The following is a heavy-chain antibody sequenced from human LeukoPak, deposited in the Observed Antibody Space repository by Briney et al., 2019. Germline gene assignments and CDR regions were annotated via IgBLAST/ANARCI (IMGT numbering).Heavy chain of an antibody. CDR1: GFTLSSYS. CDR2: ISSSGVNR. J-gene: IGHJ4*02. CDR3: ARVDYGSGCDS. Sequence: GGSLRLSCAASGFTLSSYSMHWVRQAPGKGLEFVSAISSSGVNRYYASSVKGRFTISRDISKNTLYLQMGSLRAEDMAVYYCARVDYGSGCDSWGQGTLVTVSS. V-gene: IGHV3-64*01. D-gene: IGHD6-19*01.